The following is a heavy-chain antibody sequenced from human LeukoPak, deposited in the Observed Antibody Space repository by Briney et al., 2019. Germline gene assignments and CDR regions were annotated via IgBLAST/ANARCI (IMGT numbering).Heavy chain of an antibody. CDR2: ISSSSSYI. Sequence: NPGGSLRLSCAASGFTFSRHSINWVRQAPGKGLEWVSSISSSSSYIYYADSVKGRFTISRDNAKNSLYLQMNSLRAEDTAGYYCASEFGDFAEPEDDYWGQGTLVTVSS. CDR3: ASEFGDFAEPEDDY. V-gene: IGHV3-21*01. CDR1: GFTFSRHS. D-gene: IGHD3-10*01. J-gene: IGHJ4*02.